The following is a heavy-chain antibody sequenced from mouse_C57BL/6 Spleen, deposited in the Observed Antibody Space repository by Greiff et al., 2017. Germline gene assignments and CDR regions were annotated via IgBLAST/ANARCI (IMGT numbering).Heavy chain of an antibody. CDR3: AIYDGYYDAMDY. Sequence: VQLQQSGPELVKPGASVKISCKASGYSFTSYYIHWVKQRPGQGLEWIGWISPGSGNTKYNGKFKGKATLTADTSSSTAYMQLSSLTSEDSAVYYCAIYDGYYDAMDYWGQGTSVTVSS. J-gene: IGHJ4*01. D-gene: IGHD2-3*01. CDR1: GYSFTSYY. V-gene: IGHV1-66*01. CDR2: ISPGSGNT.